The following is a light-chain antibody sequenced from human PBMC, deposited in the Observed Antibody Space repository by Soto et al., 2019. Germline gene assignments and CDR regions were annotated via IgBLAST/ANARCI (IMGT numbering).Light chain of an antibody. CDR3: AAWDDSLNGVL. Sequence: QSVLTQPPSASGTPGQRVTISCSGSSSNIGSNTVNWYQQLPGTAPKLLIYRNNQRPSGVPDRFSGSKSGTSASLAISGLQSEDEADYYCAAWDDSLNGVLFRGGTKLTVL. J-gene: IGLJ2*01. CDR2: RNN. V-gene: IGLV1-44*01. CDR1: SSNIGSNT.